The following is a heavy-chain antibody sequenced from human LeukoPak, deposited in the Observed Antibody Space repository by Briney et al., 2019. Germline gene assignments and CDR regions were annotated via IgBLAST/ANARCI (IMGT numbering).Heavy chain of an antibody. Sequence: GGSLRLSCAASGFTFSSYAMHWVRQAPGKGLEWVAVISYDGSNKYYADSVKGRFTISRDNSKNTLYLQMNSLRADDTAVYYCARDPRLRGQGTLVTVSS. CDR3: ARDPRL. J-gene: IGHJ4*02. CDR2: ISYDGSNK. V-gene: IGHV3-30-3*01. CDR1: GFTFSSYA. D-gene: IGHD2-15*01.